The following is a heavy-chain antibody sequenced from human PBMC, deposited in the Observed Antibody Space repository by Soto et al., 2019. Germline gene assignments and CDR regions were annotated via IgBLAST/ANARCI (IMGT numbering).Heavy chain of an antibody. J-gene: IGHJ5*02. D-gene: IGHD6-6*01. CDR3: ARDYPYSTSSVYDWFDP. CDR2: ISTSSHRA. V-gene: IGHV1-18*04. CDR1: GYTFTSYA. Sequence: ASVKVSCKASGYTFTSYAISWVRQAPGQGLEWMGWISTSSHRANYAQKFQDRVTMTTDTSASTAYLELRSLRSDDTAVYYRARDYPYSTSSVYDWFDPWGQGTLVTVSS.